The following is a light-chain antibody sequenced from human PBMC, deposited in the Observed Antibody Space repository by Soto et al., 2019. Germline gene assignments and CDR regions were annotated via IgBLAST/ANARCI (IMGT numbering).Light chain of an antibody. J-gene: IGKJ1*01. CDR1: QSVSDY. CDR2: DVS. V-gene: IGKV3-11*01. Sequence: EIVLTQSPGTLSLSPGERATLSCRASQSVSDYLAWYQQKPGQAPRLFIYDVSKRATGIPARFSGSGSGTDFTLTISSLEPEDFAVYYCQQRSNWPPTFGQGTKVDIK. CDR3: QQRSNWPPT.